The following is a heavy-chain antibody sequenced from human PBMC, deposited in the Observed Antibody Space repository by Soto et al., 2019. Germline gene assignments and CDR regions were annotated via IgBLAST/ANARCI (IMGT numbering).Heavy chain of an antibody. D-gene: IGHD3-3*01. CDR3: VRLAIRYYFDM. V-gene: IGHV4-39*01. CDR2: IYFSGGT. J-gene: IGHJ4*02. CDR1: GASITSKIFY. Sequence: SETLSVTCSVTGASITSKIFYWGWIRQAPGKGLEWIGSIYFSGGTFYNPSLKSRVTMSGDTSKNEVYLQLTSATAADTALYYCVRLAIRYYFDMWGQGTRVTVSS.